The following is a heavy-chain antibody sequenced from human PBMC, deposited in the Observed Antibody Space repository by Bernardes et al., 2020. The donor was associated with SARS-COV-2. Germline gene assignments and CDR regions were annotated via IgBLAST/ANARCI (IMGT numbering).Heavy chain of an antibody. V-gene: IGHV3-66*01. CDR2: IYNDGRT. D-gene: IGHD6-19*01. CDR1: GFTVTNNY. J-gene: IGHJ4*02. Sequence: GGSLRLSCAASGFTVTNNYMSWVRQAPGKGLEWVSIIYNDGRTYYADSVRGRFTISRDNAKNLLYLQMNSLRAEDTAVYYCARIDEVTGRDYWGQGTLVTVSS. CDR3: ARIDEVTGRDY.